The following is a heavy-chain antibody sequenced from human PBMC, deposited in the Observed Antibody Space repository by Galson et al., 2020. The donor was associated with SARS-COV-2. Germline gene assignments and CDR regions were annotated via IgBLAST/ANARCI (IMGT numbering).Heavy chain of an antibody. J-gene: IGHJ4*02. CDR1: GFTFSSYA. D-gene: IGHD3-10*01. CDR2: MSFDGANI. V-gene: IGHV3-30-3*01. CDR3: ARDGWFGELPVLGFDY. Sequence: GGSLRLSCAASGFTFSSYAMHWVRQAPGKGLEWVALMSFDGANIHYADFVRGRFTISRDNSKNTLYLQMNSLRAEDTAVYYCARDGWFGELPVLGFDYWGQGTLVTVSS.